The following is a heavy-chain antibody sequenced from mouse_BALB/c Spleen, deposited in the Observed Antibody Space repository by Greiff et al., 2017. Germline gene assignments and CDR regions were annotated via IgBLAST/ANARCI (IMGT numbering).Heavy chain of an antibody. D-gene: IGHD2-3*01. Sequence: VQLQQPGAELVRPGASVKLSCKASGYTFTSYWLTWVKQRPGQGLEWIGNIYPSDSYTNYNQMFKDKATLTVDKSSSTAYMQLSSPTSEDSAVYYCTTMIPSDYGGQGTTLTVSS. CDR2: IYPSDSYT. CDR3: TTMIPSDY. CDR1: GYTFTSYW. J-gene: IGHJ2*01. V-gene: IGHV1-69*02.